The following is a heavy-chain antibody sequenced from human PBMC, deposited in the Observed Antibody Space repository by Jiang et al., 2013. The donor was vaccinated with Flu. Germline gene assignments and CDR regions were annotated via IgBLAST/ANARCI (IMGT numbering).Heavy chain of an antibody. V-gene: IGHV1-2*04. Sequence: SGAEVKKPGASVKVSCKASGYTFTGYYMHWVRQAPGQGLEWMGWINPNSGGTNYAQKFQGWVTMTRDTSISTAYMELSRLRSDDTAVYYCARAMKTLGYSSGWYYFDYWGPGNPGHRLL. CDR3: ARAMKTLGYSSGWYYFDY. CDR2: INPNSGGT. J-gene: IGHJ4*02. CDR1: GYTFTGYY. D-gene: IGHD6-19*01.